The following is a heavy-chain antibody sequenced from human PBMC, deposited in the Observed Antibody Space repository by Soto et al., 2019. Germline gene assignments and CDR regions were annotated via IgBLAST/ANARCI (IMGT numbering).Heavy chain of an antibody. CDR2: IWYDGSNK. V-gene: IGHV3-33*01. J-gene: IGHJ4*02. CDR3: ARGPTMVRGYRWDY. D-gene: IGHD3-10*01. Sequence: GGSLRLSCAASGFTFSSYGMHWVRQAPGKGLEWVAVIWYDGSNKYYADSVKGRFTISRDNSKNTLYLQMNSLRAEDTAVYYCARGPTMVRGYRWDYWGQGTLVTVSS. CDR1: GFTFSSYG.